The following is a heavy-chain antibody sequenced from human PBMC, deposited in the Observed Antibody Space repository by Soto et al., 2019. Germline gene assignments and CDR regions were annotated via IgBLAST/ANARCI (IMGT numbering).Heavy chain of an antibody. Sequence: VKVSCKASGGTFSSYAISWVRQAPGQGLEWMGGIIPIFGTANYAQKFQGRVTITADESTSTAYMELSSLRSEDTAVYYCARSVDTAILDWFDPWGQGTLVTVSS. J-gene: IGHJ5*02. CDR2: IIPIFGTA. CDR1: GGTFSSYA. V-gene: IGHV1-69*13. CDR3: ARSVDTAILDWFDP. D-gene: IGHD5-18*01.